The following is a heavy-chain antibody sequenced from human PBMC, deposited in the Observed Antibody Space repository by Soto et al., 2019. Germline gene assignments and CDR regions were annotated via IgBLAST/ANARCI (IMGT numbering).Heavy chain of an antibody. CDR1: GGSISSGGHY. CDR3: ARGITMVRGVIIHGYYHGMDV. D-gene: IGHD3-10*01. V-gene: IGHV4-31*03. Sequence: SETLSLTCIVSGGSISSGGHYWIWIRQDPGKGLEWIGYIYYSGSTYYNPSLKSRVTISVDKSKNQFSLKLSSVTAADTAVYYCARGITMVRGVIIHGYYHGMDVWGQGTTVTVSS. J-gene: IGHJ6*02. CDR2: IYYSGST.